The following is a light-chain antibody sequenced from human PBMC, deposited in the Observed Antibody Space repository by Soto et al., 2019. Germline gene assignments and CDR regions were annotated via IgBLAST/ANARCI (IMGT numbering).Light chain of an antibody. CDR3: CSYAGSYGV. V-gene: IGLV2-11*01. Sequence: QSVLTQPRSVSGSPGQSVTISCTGTSSDVGGYNYVSWYQQHPRKAPKLMIYDVTKRPSGVPDRFSGSKSGNTASLTISGLQAEDEADYYCCSYAGSYGVFGGGTQLTVL. J-gene: IGLJ3*02. CDR1: SSDVGGYNY. CDR2: DVT.